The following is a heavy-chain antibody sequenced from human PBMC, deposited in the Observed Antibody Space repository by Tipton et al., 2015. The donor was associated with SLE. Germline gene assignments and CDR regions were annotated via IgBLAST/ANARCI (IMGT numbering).Heavy chain of an antibody. CDR2: IWYDGSNK. CDR3: AKQISPHYGMDV. V-gene: IGHV3-30*18. J-gene: IGHJ6*02. CDR1: GFTVSSYG. Sequence: SLRLSCAASGFTVSSYGMHWVRQAPGKGLEWVAVIWYDGSNKYYADFVKGRFTISRDNSKNTLYLQMNSLRTEDTAVYYCAKQISPHYGMDVWGQGTTVTVSS.